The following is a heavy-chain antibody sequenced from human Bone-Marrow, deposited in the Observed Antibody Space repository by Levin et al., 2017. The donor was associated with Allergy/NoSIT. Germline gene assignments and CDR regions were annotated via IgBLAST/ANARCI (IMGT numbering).Heavy chain of an antibody. D-gene: IGHD3-16*01. CDR1: GFSVSDYG. Sequence: GGSLRLSCAASGFSVSDYGMHWVRQSPGRGLQWVAVISYNGREEYYSDSVKGRFTVSRDTSKNTVYLQMSRLRSEDTAVYYCAKDRGSSASCGVFETWGQGTPVTVSS. CDR3: AKDRGSSASCGVFET. J-gene: IGHJ4*02. CDR2: ISYNGREE. V-gene: IGHV3-30*18.